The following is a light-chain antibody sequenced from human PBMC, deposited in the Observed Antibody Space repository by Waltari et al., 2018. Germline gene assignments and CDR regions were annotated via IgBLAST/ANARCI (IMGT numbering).Light chain of an antibody. CDR3: QQYGNSLWT. Sequence: EIVLTQSPGTLSLSPGERATLSCRASQSISSNYLAWYQQKPGQAPRLLIYGASSRAIGIPGRFSGSGSGTEFSLTISRLEPEDFAVYYCQQYGNSLWTFGQGTNVEIK. V-gene: IGKV3-20*01. J-gene: IGKJ1*01. CDR2: GAS. CDR1: QSISSNY.